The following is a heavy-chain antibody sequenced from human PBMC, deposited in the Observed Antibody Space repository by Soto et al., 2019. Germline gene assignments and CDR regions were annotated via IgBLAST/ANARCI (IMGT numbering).Heavy chain of an antibody. CDR3: ARVPSPFDYYYAMDV. V-gene: IGHV4-30-4*01. CDR2: IFSSGTT. J-gene: IGHJ6*02. Sequence: TSETLSLTCTVSGDSISSCNKYWVWIRQPPGKGLEWIGYIFSSGTTYYNPSLKSRLTMSLDAFQNQFSLKLNSLTDADTAVYFCARVPSPFDYYYAMDVWGQGTTVTRSS. D-gene: IGHD3-16*01. CDR1: GDSISSCNKY.